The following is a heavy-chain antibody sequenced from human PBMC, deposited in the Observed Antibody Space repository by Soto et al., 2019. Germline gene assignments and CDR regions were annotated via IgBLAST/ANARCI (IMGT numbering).Heavy chain of an antibody. V-gene: IGHV4-34*01. CDR3: ARIVVVPAGASYYYYGMDV. J-gene: IGHJ6*01. Sequence: PSETLSVTCAICVGSFSVYYWSWIRQPPGKGLEWIGEINHSGSTNYNPSLKSRVTISVDTSENQFSLKLSSVTAADTAVYYCARIVVVPAGASYYYYGMDVWGHGTTVTVSS. CDR1: VGSFSVYY. D-gene: IGHD2-2*01. CDR2: INHSGST.